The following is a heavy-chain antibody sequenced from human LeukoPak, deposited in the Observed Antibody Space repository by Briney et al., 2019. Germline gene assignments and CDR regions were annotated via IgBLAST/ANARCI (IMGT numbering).Heavy chain of an antibody. V-gene: IGHV1-18*04. D-gene: IGHD5-24*01. CDR2: INTYKGDT. Sequence: ASVKVSCKAAGYTLTNYNISWVRQAPGQGLEWMGWINTYKGDTTYAPKLQGRVTMGTETSTNTAYMELRSLTFDDTAVYYCARGDGYSYSWGQGTLVTVSS. CDR1: GYTLTNYN. CDR3: ARGDGYSYS. J-gene: IGHJ4*02.